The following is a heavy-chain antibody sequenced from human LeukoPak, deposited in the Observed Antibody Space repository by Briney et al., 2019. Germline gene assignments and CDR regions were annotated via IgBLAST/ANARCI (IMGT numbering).Heavy chain of an antibody. CDR3: ARTQTPIRGYRSPGYSSGPSGF. V-gene: IGHV1-2*06. D-gene: IGHD6-25*01. Sequence: GASVKVSCKASGYTFTGYYMHWVRQAPGQGLEWMGRINPNSGGTNYAQKFQGRVTITADTSTSTAYLELSNLRSEDTAIYYCARTQTPIRGYRSPGYSSGPSGFWGQGTLVSVSS. CDR1: GYTFTGYY. J-gene: IGHJ4*02. CDR2: INPNSGGT.